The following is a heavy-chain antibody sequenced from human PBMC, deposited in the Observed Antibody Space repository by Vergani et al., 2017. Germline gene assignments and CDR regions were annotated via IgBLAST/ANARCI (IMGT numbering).Heavy chain of an antibody. V-gene: IGHV3-11*01. J-gene: IGHJ6*03. CDR1: GFTFSDYY. Sequence: QVQLVESGGGLVKPGGSLILSCAAYGFTFSDYYMSWIRQAPGKGLEWVSYISSSGNIIYYADSVKGRFTISRDNAKNSLFLQMNSLRAEDTAVYYCARRSLLMXYATPDYYYYYMDVWDKGTTVTVSS. CDR3: ARRSLLMXYATPDYYYYYMDV. CDR2: ISSSGNII. D-gene: IGHD2-8*01.